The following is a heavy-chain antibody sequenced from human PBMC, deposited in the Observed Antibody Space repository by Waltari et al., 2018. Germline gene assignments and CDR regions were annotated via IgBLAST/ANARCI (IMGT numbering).Heavy chain of an antibody. CDR2: VFHNGST. J-gene: IGHJ4*02. Sequence: QVQLQESGPGLVKPSETLSLTCSVSGYSIATYYFWGWIRQPPGKGLEWIGSVFHNGSTYYNPCLQSRVPRSADTSRNFFSLKLSSVRATDTAVYYCARISDAYIIDFWGQGTLVTVSS. CDR3: ARISDAYIIDF. D-gene: IGHD3-3*02. CDR1: GYSIATYYF. V-gene: IGHV4-38-2*01.